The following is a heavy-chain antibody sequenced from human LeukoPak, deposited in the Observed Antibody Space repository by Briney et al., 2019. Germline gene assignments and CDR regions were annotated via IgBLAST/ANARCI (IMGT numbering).Heavy chain of an antibody. CDR2: MSGSGDSS. D-gene: IGHD3-3*01. J-gene: IGHJ6*03. V-gene: IGHV3-23*01. CDR1: GFAFSNFA. Sequence: GGSLRLSCAASGFAFSNFAMSWVRQAPGKGLEWVSGMSGSGDSSYYADSVKGRFTISRDNSKNALYLQMNSLRADGTALYYCAKMEGQRLYDYCMDVWGKGTTVTVSS. CDR3: AKMEGQRLYDYCMDV.